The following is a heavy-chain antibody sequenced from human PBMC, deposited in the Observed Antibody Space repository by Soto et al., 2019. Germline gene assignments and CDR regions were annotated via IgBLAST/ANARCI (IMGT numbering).Heavy chain of an antibody. CDR3: ARGHYGMED. J-gene: IGHJ6*02. CDR2: INQDGSDK. Sequence: EVQLVESGGGLVQPGGSLRLSCAVSGLTLSRYWMSWVRQAPGKGLEWVANINQDGSDKNYLDSVKGRFTVSRDNAKNSLYLQMNGLRVEDTAVYFCARGHYGMEDWGQGTTVTVSS. CDR1: GLTLSRYW. V-gene: IGHV3-7*05.